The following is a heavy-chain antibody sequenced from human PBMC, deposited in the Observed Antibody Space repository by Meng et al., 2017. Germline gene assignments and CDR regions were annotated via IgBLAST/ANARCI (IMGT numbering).Heavy chain of an antibody. J-gene: IGHJ4*02. CDR2: INPSGGST. CDR3: ASLPYCSGDSCYDDAY. V-gene: IGHV1-46*01. D-gene: IGHD2-15*01. Sequence: ASVKVSCKASGYTFTSYYMHWVRQAPGQGLEWMGIINPSGGSTSYAQKFQGRVTMTRDTSASTVYMELSSLRSEDTAVYYCASLPYCSGDSCYDDAYWGQGSLVSVSS. CDR1: GYTFTSYY.